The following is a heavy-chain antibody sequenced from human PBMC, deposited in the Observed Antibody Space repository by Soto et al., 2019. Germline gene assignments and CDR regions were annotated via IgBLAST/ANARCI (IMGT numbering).Heavy chain of an antibody. CDR3: ARTVRCSSTSCYRYYYYMDV. V-gene: IGHV3-66*01. CDR2: IYSGGST. D-gene: IGHD2-2*01. CDR1: GFTVSNNY. J-gene: IGHJ6*03. Sequence: GGSLRLSCAASGFTVSNNYMTWVRQAPGKGLEWVSVIYSGGSTYYADSVKGRFTISRDNSKNTLYLQMNSLRAEDTAVYFCARTVRCSSTSCYRYYYYMDVWGKGTTVTVSS.